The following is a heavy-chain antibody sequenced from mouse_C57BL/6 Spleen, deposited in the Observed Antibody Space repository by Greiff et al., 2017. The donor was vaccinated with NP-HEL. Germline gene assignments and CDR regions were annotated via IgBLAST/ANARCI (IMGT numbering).Heavy chain of an antibody. V-gene: IGHV1-50*01. Sequence: QVQLQQPGAELVKPGASVKLSCKASGYTFTSYWMQWVKQRPGQGLEWIGEIDPSDSYTNYNQKFKGKATLTVDTSSSTAYLQLSSLTSEDAAFYYCARWPTGVAEGDWGKGTTLTVAS. CDR2: IDPSDSYT. D-gene: IGHD1-1*01. J-gene: IGHJ2*01. CDR1: GYTFTSYW. CDR3: ARWPTGVAEGD.